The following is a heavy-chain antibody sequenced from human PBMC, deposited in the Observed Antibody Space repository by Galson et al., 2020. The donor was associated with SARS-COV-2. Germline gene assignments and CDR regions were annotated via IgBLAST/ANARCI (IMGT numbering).Heavy chain of an antibody. D-gene: IGHD2-15*01. CDR2: ISYEGSNK. CDR1: GFTFSNYG. CDR3: AKRQKLFKIWPYGMDV. J-gene: IGHJ6*02. Sequence: GGSLRLSCAASGFTFSNYGMHWVRQAPGKGPEWMAGISYEGSNKYYADSVRGRFFISRDNSKNTLYLQMDSLRAEDTAVYYCAKRQKLFKIWPYGMDVWGQGPTVTVSS. V-gene: IGHV3-30*18.